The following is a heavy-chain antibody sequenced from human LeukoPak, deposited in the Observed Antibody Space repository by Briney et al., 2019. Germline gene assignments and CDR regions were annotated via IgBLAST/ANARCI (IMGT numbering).Heavy chain of an antibody. D-gene: IGHD6-19*01. CDR3: ARGGENSGFDY. Sequence: GGSLRLSCAASRFTFTNYSMNWVRQAPGKGLEWVSSISSLSNYIYYADSVKGRFTISRDNAKNSLYLQMNSLRAEDTALYYCARGGENSGFDYWGQGTLVTVSS. J-gene: IGHJ4*02. CDR1: RFTFTNYS. CDR2: ISSLSNYI. V-gene: IGHV3-21*01.